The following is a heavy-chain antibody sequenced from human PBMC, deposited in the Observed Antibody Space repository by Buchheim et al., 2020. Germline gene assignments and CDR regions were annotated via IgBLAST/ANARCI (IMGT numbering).Heavy chain of an antibody. V-gene: IGHV3-48*03. Sequence: EVQLVESGGGLVQPGGSLRLSCAASGFTFSSYEMNWVRQAPGKGLEWVSYISSSGSTIYYADSVKGRFTISRDNAKNSLYLQMNSLRAEDTAVYYCARDLVVVVAATKGYYYGMDVWGQGT. J-gene: IGHJ6*02. D-gene: IGHD2-15*01. CDR3: ARDLVVVVAATKGYYYGMDV. CDR1: GFTFSSYE. CDR2: ISSSGSTI.